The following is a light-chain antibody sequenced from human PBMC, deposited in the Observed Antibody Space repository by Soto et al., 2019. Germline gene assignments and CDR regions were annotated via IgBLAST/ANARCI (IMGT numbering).Light chain of an antibody. Sequence: EIVLTQSPGTLSLSPGERATLSCGASQSVTSNYLAWYQQKPGQAPRLLIFGASSRVKGIPDRFIGSGSGTDFTLTISRLEPEDFAVYYCQHYVTSLTTFGQGTKVDIK. CDR2: GAS. V-gene: IGKV3-20*01. CDR3: QHYVTSLTT. CDR1: QSVTSNY. J-gene: IGKJ1*01.